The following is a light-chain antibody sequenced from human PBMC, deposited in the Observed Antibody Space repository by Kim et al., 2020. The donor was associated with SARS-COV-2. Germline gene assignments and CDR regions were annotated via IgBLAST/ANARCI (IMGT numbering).Light chain of an antibody. CDR1: STDVGGYDL. V-gene: IGLV2-11*01. CDR2: DVS. CDR3: CSYAGSFSWV. J-gene: IGLJ3*02. Sequence: QSALTQSRSVSGSPGQSVTISCTGTSTDVGGYDLVSWYQQFPGKAPKLVIYDVSNRPSGVPDRFSGSKSGNTASLTISGLQAEDEADYYCCSYAGSFSWVFGGGTQLTVL.